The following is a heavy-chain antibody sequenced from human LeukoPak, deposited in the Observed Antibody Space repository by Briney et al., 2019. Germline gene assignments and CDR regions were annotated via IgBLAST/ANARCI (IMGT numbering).Heavy chain of an antibody. J-gene: IGHJ6*02. Sequence: GASVKVSCKASGYTFTSYGISWVRQAPGQGLEWMGWISAYNGNTNYAQMLQGRVTMTTDTSTSTAYMELRSLRSDDTAVYYCARPQKLGLWYPAAHYYYYGMDVWGQGTTVTVSS. CDR2: ISAYNGNT. CDR1: GYTFTSYG. CDR3: ARPQKLGLWYPAAHYYYYGMDV. V-gene: IGHV1-18*01. D-gene: IGHD5-12*01.